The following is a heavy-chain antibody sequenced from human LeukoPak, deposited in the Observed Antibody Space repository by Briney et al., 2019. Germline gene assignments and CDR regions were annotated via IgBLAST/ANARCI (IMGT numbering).Heavy chain of an antibody. CDR3: ARSLWYYGS. CDR1: GGSISSYY. CDR2: IYYSGST. J-gene: IGHJ4*02. V-gene: IGHV4-59*01. Sequence: SETLSLTCTVSGGSISSYYWSWIRQPPGKGLEWIGYIYYSGSTNYNPSLKSRVTISVDTSKNQSSLKLSSVTAADTAVYYCARSLWYYGSWGQGTLVTVSS. D-gene: IGHD3-22*01.